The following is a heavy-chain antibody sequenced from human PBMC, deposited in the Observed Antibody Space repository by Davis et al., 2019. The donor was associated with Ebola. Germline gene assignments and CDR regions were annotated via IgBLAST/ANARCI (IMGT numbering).Heavy chain of an antibody. CDR1: GGSISSGGYY. V-gene: IGHV4-61*08. CDR2: IYYSGST. D-gene: IGHD5-24*01. Sequence: PSETLSLTCTVSGGSISSGGYYWSWIRQPPGKGLEWIGYIYYSGSTNYNPSLKSRVTISVDTSKNQFSLKLSSVTAADTAVYYCAKVPSGLQHRQPSDAFDIWGQGTMVTVSS. CDR3: AKVPSGLQHRQPSDAFDI. J-gene: IGHJ3*02.